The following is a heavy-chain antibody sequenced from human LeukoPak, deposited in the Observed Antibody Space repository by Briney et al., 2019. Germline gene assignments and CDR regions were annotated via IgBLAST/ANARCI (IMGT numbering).Heavy chain of an antibody. J-gene: IGHJ4*02. CDR1: GFTFSSYG. Sequence: GGSLRLSCAASGFTFSSYGMHWVRQAPGKGLEWVAVIWYDGSNKYHADSVKGRFTISRDNSKNKLYLQMNSLRAEDTAVYYCARAAYDSSGYLTLWGQGTLVTVSS. V-gene: IGHV3-33*01. D-gene: IGHD3-22*01. CDR2: IWYDGSNK. CDR3: ARAAYDSSGYLTL.